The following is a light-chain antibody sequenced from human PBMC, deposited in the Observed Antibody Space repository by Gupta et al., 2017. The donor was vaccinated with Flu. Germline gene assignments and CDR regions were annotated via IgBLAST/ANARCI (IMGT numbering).Light chain of an antibody. CDR3: IQSTQLPLT. V-gene: IGKV2D-29*01. J-gene: IGKJ5*01. CDR2: EVS. Sequence: EIVMAQSPLSLSVTTGQPAPISCKSSQSLLHRDGKTHLNWYLQKPGQPPQLLIYEVSNRFSGVPDRFSGSGSGTDFTLKISRVEADDVGVYYCIQSTQLPLTFGQGTRLEIK. CDR1: QSLLHRDGKTH.